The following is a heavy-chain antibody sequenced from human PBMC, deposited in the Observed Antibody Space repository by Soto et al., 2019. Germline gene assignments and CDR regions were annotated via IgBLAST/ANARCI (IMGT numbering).Heavy chain of an antibody. CDR2: VNHRGRT. D-gene: IGHD1-7*01. CDR1: GGSFSGYY. Sequence: PSETLSLTCAVYGGSFSGYYWSWIRQPPGKGLEWIGDVNHRGRTNYNPSLKSRVTISVDTSKNQFSLKLSSVTAADTAVYYCAKIEGDNRNYLDPWGQGTLVTVSS. V-gene: IGHV4-34*01. J-gene: IGHJ5*02. CDR3: AKIEGDNRNYLDP.